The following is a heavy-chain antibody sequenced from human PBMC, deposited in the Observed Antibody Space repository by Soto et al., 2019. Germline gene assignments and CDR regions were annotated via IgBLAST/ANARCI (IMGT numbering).Heavy chain of an antibody. CDR1: GFTFSRQA. CDR2: IWYHGVDK. CDR3: ANGRATYGLLTHDY. V-gene: IGHV3-33*06. J-gene: IGHJ4*02. D-gene: IGHD3-9*01. Sequence: GGSLRLSCAASGFTFSRQAMHWVRQAPGRGLEWVAVIWYHGVDKYYADSVKGRFTISRDNSKNTLYLQMHSLTAEDTAVYYCANGRATYGLLTHDYWGQGTLVTVSS.